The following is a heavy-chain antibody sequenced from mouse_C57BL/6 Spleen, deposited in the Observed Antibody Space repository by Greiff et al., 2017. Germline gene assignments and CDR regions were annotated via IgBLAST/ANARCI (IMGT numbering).Heavy chain of an antibody. V-gene: IGHV3-6*01. CDR1: GYSITSGYY. D-gene: IGHD1-1*01. CDR3: ARGDYYYGSSWFAY. CDR2: ISYDGSN. Sequence: EVKLVESGPGLVKPSQSLSLTCSVTGYSITSGYYWNWIRQFPGNKLEWMGYISYDGSNNYNPSLKNRISITRDTSKNQFFLKLNSVTTEDTATYYCARGDYYYGSSWFAYWGQGTLVTVSA. J-gene: IGHJ3*01.